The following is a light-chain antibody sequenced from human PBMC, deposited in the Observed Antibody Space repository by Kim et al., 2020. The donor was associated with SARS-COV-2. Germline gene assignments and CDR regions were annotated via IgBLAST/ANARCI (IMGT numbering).Light chain of an antibody. CDR1: SSNIGNNA. Sequence: QSVLTQPPSVSEAPRQRVTISCSGSSSNIGNNAVNWYQQHPGKAPKLLIYYDDLLPSGVSDRFSGSKSGTSASLAISGLQSEDEADYYCAAWDDSLNGVVFGGGTQLTVL. V-gene: IGLV1-36*01. CDR2: YDD. CDR3: AAWDDSLNGVV. J-gene: IGLJ2*01.